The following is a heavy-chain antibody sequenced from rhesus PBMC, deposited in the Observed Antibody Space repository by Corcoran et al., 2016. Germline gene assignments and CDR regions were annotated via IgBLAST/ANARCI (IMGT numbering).Heavy chain of an antibody. J-gene: IGHJ4*01. V-gene: IGHV4-76*01. CDR1: GGSISSGYD. Sequence: QLQLQESGPGVVKPSETLSLTCAVSGGSISSGYDWSCIRQPPGKGLEWIGYIDDISGSTKYNPALKNRVTSEKYADRNQFSLKRSSVTAADTAVYYCARKNSGWYYFDYWGQGVLVTVSS. CDR2: IDDISGST. CDR3: ARKNSGWYYFDY. D-gene: IGHD6-31*01.